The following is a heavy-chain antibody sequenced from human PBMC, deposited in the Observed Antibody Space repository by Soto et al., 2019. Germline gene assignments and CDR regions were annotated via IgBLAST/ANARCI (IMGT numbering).Heavy chain of an antibody. CDR2: IIPIFGTA. D-gene: IGHD6-6*01. CDR3: ARCNDYSSSPTEGYYYYGMDV. CDR1: GGTFSSYA. Sequence: GASVKVSCKASGGTFSSYAISWVRQAPGQGLEWMGGIIPIFGTANYAQKFQGRVTITADESTSTAYMELSSLRSEDTAVYYCARCNDYSSSPTEGYYYYGMDVWGQGTTVTVSS. V-gene: IGHV1-69*13. J-gene: IGHJ6*02.